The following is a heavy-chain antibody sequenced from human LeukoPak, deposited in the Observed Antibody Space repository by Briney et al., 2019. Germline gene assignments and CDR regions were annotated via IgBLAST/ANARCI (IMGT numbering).Heavy chain of an antibody. CDR1: GYTFTSYG. Sequence: GASVKVSCKASGYTFTSYGISWVRQAPGQGLEWMGWISAYNGNTNYAQKLQGRVTMTTDTSTNTAYMELRSLRSDDTAVYYCARDVSGSYYSANFDYWGQGTLVTVSS. CDR2: ISAYNGNT. D-gene: IGHD1-26*01. V-gene: IGHV1-18*01. CDR3: ARDVSGSYYSANFDY. J-gene: IGHJ4*02.